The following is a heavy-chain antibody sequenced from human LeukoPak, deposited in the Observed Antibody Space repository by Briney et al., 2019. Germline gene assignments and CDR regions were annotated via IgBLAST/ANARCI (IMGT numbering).Heavy chain of an antibody. D-gene: IGHD6-19*01. V-gene: IGHV5-51*01. CDR2: IYPGDSDT. CDR3: VREDDRWLGY. Sequence: PGESLKISCKGSGYSFTSYWIGWVRQMPGKGLEWMGIIYPGDSDTRYSPAFQGQVTISADNSISAAYLQWSSLKASDTAIYYCVREDDRWLGYWGQGTQVTVSS. CDR1: GYSFTSYW. J-gene: IGHJ4*02.